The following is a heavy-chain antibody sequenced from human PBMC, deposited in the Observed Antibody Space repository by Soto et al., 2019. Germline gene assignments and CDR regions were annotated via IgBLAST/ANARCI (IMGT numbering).Heavy chain of an antibody. V-gene: IGHV4-31*03. CDR3: ARASPVVTDV. J-gene: IGHJ6*02. CDR2: IYYSGST. CDR1: GGSISSGGYY. D-gene: IGHD5-18*01. Sequence: NPSETLSLTCTVSGGSISSGGYYWSWIRQHPGKGLEWIGYIYYSGSTYYNPSLKSRVTISVDTSKNQFSLKLSSVTAADTAVYYCARASPVVTDVWGQGTTVTVSS.